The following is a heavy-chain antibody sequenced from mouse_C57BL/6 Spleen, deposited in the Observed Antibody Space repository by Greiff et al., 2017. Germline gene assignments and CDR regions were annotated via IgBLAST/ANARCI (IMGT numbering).Heavy chain of an antibody. V-gene: IGHV1-69*01. D-gene: IGHD2-3*01. CDR3: ARWGGYYAAY. Sequence: QVQLQQPGAELVMPGASVKLSCKASGYTFTSYWMHWVQPRPGQGLEWIGEIDPSDSYTNYNQKFKGKSTLTVDKSSSTAYMQLSSLTSKDSAVYYCARWGGYYAAYWGQGTLVTVSA. CDR1: GYTFTSYW. J-gene: IGHJ3*01. CDR2: IDPSDSYT.